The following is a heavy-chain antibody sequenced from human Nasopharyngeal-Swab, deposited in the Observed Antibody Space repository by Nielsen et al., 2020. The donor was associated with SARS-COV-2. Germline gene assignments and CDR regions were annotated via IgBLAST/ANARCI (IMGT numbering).Heavy chain of an antibody. CDR3: ARGDKAEITIFGVVIISAAFDI. D-gene: IGHD3-3*01. V-gene: IGHV4-31*02. CDR2: IYYSGST. Sequence: WIRQPPGKGLEWIGYIYYSGSTYYNPSLKSRVTISVDTSKSQFSLKLSSVTAADTAVYYCARGDKAEITIFGVVIISAAFDIWGQGTMVTVSS. J-gene: IGHJ3*02.